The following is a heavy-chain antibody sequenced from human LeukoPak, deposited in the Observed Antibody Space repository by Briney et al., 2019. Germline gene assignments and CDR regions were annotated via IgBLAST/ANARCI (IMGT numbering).Heavy chain of an antibody. V-gene: IGHV4-34*01. CDR2: INHSGST. Sequence: PSETLSLTCAVYGGSSSGYYWSWIRQPPGKGLEWIGEINHSGSTNYNPSLKSRVTISVDTSKNQFSLKLSSVTAADTAVYYCARWTANFDYWGQGTLVTVSS. CDR3: ARWTANFDY. D-gene: IGHD3/OR15-3a*01. CDR1: GGSSSGYY. J-gene: IGHJ4*02.